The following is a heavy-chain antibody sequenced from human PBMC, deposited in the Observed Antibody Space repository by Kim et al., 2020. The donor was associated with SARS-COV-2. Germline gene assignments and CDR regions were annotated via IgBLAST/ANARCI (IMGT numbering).Heavy chain of an antibody. Sequence: GGSLRLSCAASGFTFSSYAMSWVRQAPGKGLEWVSAISGSGGSTYYADSVKGRFTISRDNSKNTLYLQMNSLRAEATAVYYCAKGHLRGGRWLQYSGMDVWGQGTTVTVSS. CDR2: ISGSGGST. CDR3: AKGHLRGGRWLQYSGMDV. V-gene: IGHV3-23*01. D-gene: IGHD4-4*01. CDR1: GFTFSSYA. J-gene: IGHJ6*02.